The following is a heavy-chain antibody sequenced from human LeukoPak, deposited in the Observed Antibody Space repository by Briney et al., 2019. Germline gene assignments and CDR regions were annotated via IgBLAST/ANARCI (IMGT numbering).Heavy chain of an antibody. CDR2: ISGSGGST. J-gene: IGHJ4*02. CDR3: AKARLGIDFDY. Sequence: GGSLRLSCAASGFTFTGYAMSWVRQAPGKGLEWVSGISGSGGSTYYADSVKGRFTISRDNSKNMLYLQMNSLRAEDTAVYYCAKARLGIDFDYGGQGTLVTVSS. D-gene: IGHD7-27*01. V-gene: IGHV3-23*01. CDR1: GFTFTGYA.